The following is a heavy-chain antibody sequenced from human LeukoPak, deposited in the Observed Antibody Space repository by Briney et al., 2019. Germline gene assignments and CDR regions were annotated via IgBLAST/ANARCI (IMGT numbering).Heavy chain of an antibody. J-gene: IGHJ4*02. CDR2: IKQAGSDK. D-gene: IGHD1-26*01. Sequence: GGSLRLSCAASGFTFSSYWMSWVRQAPGKGLEWVANIKQAGSDKYYVDSVKGRFTISRDNTKNSPYLQMNSLRAEDTAVYYCATAFRGSYDNWGQGTLVTVSS. CDR3: ATAFRGSYDN. CDR1: GFTFSSYW. V-gene: IGHV3-7*01.